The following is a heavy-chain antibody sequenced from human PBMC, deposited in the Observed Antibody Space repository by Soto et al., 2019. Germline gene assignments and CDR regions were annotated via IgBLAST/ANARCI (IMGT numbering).Heavy chain of an antibody. CDR3: ARDLGGRFCSGGSCFAYYYYYGMDV. CDR2: ISASGGST. V-gene: IGHV3-23*01. J-gene: IGHJ6*02. D-gene: IGHD2-15*01. Sequence: EVQLLESGGGLVQPGGSLRLSCAASGFTFSSCAMNWVRQAPGKGLEWVAAISASGGSTYYADSVKGRFTISTDNSKNTRYLQMNSLRAEDTAVYYCARDLGGRFCSGGSCFAYYYYYGMDVWGQGTTVTVSS. CDR1: GFTFSSCA.